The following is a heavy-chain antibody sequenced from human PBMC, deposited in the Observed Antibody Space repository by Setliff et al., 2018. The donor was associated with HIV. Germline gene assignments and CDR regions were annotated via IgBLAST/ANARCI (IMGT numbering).Heavy chain of an antibody. V-gene: IGHV1-69*13. J-gene: IGHJ4*02. CDR3: ARDGLLEAGIRFDY. Sequence: ASVKVSCKTSRGTFSSYAVSWVRQGPGQGLEWMGGIIPIFGTAKYAQKFQGRVIITADESSTTAYMGLSSLRSDDTAVYYCARDGLLEAGIRFDYWGQGTLVTVSS. CDR1: RGTFSSYA. D-gene: IGHD3-3*02. CDR2: IIPIFGTA.